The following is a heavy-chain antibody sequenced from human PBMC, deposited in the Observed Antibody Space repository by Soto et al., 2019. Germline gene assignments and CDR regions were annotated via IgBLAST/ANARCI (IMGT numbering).Heavy chain of an antibody. CDR1: GFTFSYYY. Sequence: WGALLVSCASSGFTFSYYYMSWIRQAPGKGLEWVSYITSSGSTIYYADSVKGRFTISRDNAKNSLYLQMNSLRAEDMAVYYCARENEQWVAADNWGQGTLVTVSS. V-gene: IGHV3-11*01. J-gene: IGHJ4*02. D-gene: IGHD6-19*01. CDR2: ITSSGSTI. CDR3: ARENEQWVAADN.